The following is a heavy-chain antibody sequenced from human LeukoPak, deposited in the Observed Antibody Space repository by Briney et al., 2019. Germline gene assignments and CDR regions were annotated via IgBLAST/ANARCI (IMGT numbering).Heavy chain of an antibody. CDR3: ARGVYSNDVDY. CDR1: GGSISSYY. Sequence: SETLSLTCTVSGGSISSYYWSWIRQPPGKGLEWIGYIYYSGSTNYNPSLKSRVTISVDTSKNQFSLKLSSVTAADTAVYYCARGVYSNDVDYRGQGTLVTVSS. V-gene: IGHV4-59*01. J-gene: IGHJ4*02. CDR2: IYYSGST. D-gene: IGHD4-11*01.